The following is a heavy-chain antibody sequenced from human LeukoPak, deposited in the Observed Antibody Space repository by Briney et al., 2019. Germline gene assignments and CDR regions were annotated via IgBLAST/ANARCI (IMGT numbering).Heavy chain of an antibody. CDR3: ARPSRRGIPGPFDY. V-gene: IGHV4-34*01. CDR1: GGSFSGYY. CDR2: INRSGST. Sequence: PSETLSLACAVYGGSFSGYYWSWIRQPPGKGLEWIGEINRSGSTNYNPSLKSRVTISVDTSKNQFSLKLSSVTAADTAVYYCARPSRRGIPGPFDYWGQGTLVTVSS. D-gene: IGHD3-16*01. J-gene: IGHJ4*02.